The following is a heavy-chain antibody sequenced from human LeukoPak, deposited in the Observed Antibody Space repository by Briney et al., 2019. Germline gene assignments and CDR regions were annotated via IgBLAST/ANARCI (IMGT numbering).Heavy chain of an antibody. CDR3: ARGGGGSYPDY. J-gene: IGHJ4*02. CDR2: IYYSGST. D-gene: IGHD1-26*01. V-gene: IGHV4-38-2*02. Sequence: KPSETLSLTCSVSGYSIGSGYDWAWIRQPPGKGLEWIGSIYYSGSTYYSPSLKSRVTILVDTSKNQFSLRLSSVTAADTAVYYCARGGGGSYPDYWGQGTLVTVSS. CDR1: GYSIGSGYD.